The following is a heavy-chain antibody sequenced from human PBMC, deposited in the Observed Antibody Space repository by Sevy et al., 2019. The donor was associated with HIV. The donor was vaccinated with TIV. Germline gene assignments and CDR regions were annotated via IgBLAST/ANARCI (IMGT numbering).Heavy chain of an antibody. V-gene: IGHV3-21*01. CDR1: GFTFSSYS. CDR2: ISSSSSYI. D-gene: IGHD3-10*01. CDR3: ARDYYGSGSHYYYYYYGMDV. J-gene: IGHJ6*02. Sequence: GESLKISCVASGFTFSSYSMNWVRQAPGKGLEWVSSISSSSSYIYYADSVKGRFTISRDNAKNSLYLQMNSLRAEDTAVYYCARDYYGSGSHYYYYYYGMDVWGQGTTVTVSS.